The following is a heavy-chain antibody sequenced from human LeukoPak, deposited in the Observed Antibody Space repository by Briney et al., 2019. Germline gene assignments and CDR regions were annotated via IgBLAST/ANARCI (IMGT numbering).Heavy chain of an antibody. V-gene: IGHV3-13*01. J-gene: IGHJ3*02. CDR2: IGTIGDT. CDR1: GFTFSRFD. Sequence: GGSLRLSCAASGFTFSRFDMHWVRQAAGKGLEWVSAIGTIGDTFYPGSVKGRFTISRENAKNSLYLQMSSLRAGDTAVYYCARSPSGRYPEGDAFDIWGQGTMVTVSS. D-gene: IGHD1-26*01. CDR3: ARSPSGRYPEGDAFDI.